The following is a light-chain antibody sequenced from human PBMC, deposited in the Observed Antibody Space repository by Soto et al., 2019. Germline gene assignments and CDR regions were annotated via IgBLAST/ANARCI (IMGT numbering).Light chain of an antibody. CDR3: QQYDNLPFT. CDR2: DAS. J-gene: IGKJ3*01. CDR1: QDISNY. Sequence: DIPMTQSPSSLSASVGDRVTITCQASQDISNYLNWYQQKPGKAPKLLIYDASNLETGVPSRFSGSGSGTDFTFTISSLQPEDIATYYCQQYDNLPFTFGPRTKVDIK. V-gene: IGKV1-33*01.